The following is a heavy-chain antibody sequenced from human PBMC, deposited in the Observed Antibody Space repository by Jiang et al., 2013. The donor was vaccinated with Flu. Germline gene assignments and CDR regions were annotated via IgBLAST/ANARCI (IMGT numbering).Heavy chain of an antibody. CDR2: IKQDGSEK. Sequence: PGGSLRLSCAASGFTFSSYWMSWVRQAPGKGLEWVANIKQDGSEKYYVDSVKGRFTISRDNAKNSLYLQMNSLRAEDTAVYYCARIRLDRGRGIFHFDYWGQGTLVTVSS. D-gene: IGHD2-15*01. V-gene: IGHV3-7*01. CDR1: GFTFSSYW. J-gene: IGHJ4*02. CDR3: ARIRLDRGRGIFHFDY.